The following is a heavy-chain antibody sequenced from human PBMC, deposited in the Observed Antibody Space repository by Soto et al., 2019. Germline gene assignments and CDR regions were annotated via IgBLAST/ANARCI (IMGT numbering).Heavy chain of an antibody. CDR2: IIPIFGTA. CDR3: ARYSPDSRSQPDSDY. D-gene: IGHD2-15*01. V-gene: IGHV1-69*13. Sequence: SVMVSCKASGGTFSSDAISWWRQAPGQGLEWMVGIIPIFGTANYAQKFQGRVTITADEYTSPAYMELSRLRSEDTAVYYCARYSPDSRSQPDSDYSGQGTLATVAS. J-gene: IGHJ4*02. CDR1: GGTFSSDA.